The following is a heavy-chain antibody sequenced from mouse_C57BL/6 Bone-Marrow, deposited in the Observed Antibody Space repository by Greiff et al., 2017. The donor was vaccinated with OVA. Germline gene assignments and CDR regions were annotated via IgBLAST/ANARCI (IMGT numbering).Heavy chain of an antibody. J-gene: IGHJ3*01. D-gene: IGHD2-4*01. CDR3: ARYDDYDVRAWFAY. Sequence: QVQLQQPGAELVKPGASVKLSCKASGYTFTSYWMHWVKQRPGQGLEWIGMIHPNSGSTNYNEKFKSKATLTVDKSSSTAYMQLSSLTSEDSAVYDCARYDDYDVRAWFAYWGQGTLVTVSA. CDR1: GYTFTSYW. CDR2: IHPNSGST. V-gene: IGHV1-64*01.